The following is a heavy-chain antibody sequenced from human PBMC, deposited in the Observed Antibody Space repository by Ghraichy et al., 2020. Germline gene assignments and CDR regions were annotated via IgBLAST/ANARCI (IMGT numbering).Heavy chain of an antibody. V-gene: IGHV4-34*01. J-gene: IGHJ6*02. D-gene: IGHD2-15*01. CDR1: GGSFSGYY. Sequence: ESLNISCAVYGGSFSGYYWSWIRQPPGKGLEWIGEINHSGSTNYNPSLKSRVTISVDTSKNQFSLKLSSVTAADTAVYYCARGRSYCSGGSCYLARYYGMDVWGQGTTVTVSS. CDR2: INHSGST. CDR3: ARGRSYCSGGSCYLARYYGMDV.